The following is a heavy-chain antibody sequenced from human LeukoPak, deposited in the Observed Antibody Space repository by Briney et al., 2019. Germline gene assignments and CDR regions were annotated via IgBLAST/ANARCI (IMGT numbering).Heavy chain of an antibody. V-gene: IGHV1-46*01. CDR1: GYTFTRYY. D-gene: IGHD6-19*01. CDR2: INPSGSST. J-gene: IGHJ4*02. CDR3: ARPMGIAVAGTPSFAYYFDY. Sequence: ASVKVSCKASGYTFTRYYMHWVRQAPEQGLEWMGIINPSGSSTSYAQKFQGRVTMTRDTSTSTVYMELSSLRSEDTAVYYCARPMGIAVAGTPSFAYYFDYWGQGTLVTVSS.